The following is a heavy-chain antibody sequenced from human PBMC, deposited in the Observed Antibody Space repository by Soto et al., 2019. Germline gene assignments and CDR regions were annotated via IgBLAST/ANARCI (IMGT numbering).Heavy chain of an antibody. V-gene: IGHV4-39*01. CDR2: IYYSGST. Sequence: SETLSLTCTVSGGSISSSSYYWGWIRQPPGKGLEWIGTIYYSGSTYYNPSLKSRVTISVDTSKNQFSLKLSSVTAADTAVYYCARHSLGDYVWGSYDFYWGQGTLVTVSS. CDR3: ARHSLGDYVWGSYDFY. J-gene: IGHJ4*02. CDR1: GGSISSSSYY. D-gene: IGHD3-16*01.